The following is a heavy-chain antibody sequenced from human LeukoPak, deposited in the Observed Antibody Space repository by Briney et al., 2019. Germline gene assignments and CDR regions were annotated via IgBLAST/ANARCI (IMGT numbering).Heavy chain of an antibody. Sequence: GGSLRLSCAASGFIFSSYSMNWVRQAPGKGLEWVSYISSSSSTIYYADSVKGRFTISRDNAKNSLYLQMNSLRAEDTAVYYCARGRYSSGWYDYYYYYYMDVWGKGTTVTVSS. CDR3: ARGRYSSGWYDYYYYYYMDV. V-gene: IGHV3-48*01. D-gene: IGHD6-19*01. CDR2: ISSSSSTI. J-gene: IGHJ6*03. CDR1: GFIFSSYS.